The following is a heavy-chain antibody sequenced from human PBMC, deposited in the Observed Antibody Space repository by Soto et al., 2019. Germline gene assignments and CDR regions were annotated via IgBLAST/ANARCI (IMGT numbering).Heavy chain of an antibody. CDR3: ARELGVGGTTCCYAMGV. Sequence: QVQLVESGGGVVQPGRSLRLSCAASGFSFSNYGMHWVRQAPGKGPEWVAVIWSDGSDKYYADSVKGRFAISRDNSQSTRYLQRNSRRAEGTAVYYCARELGVGGTTCCYAMGVWGQGTTVTVSS. CDR1: GFSFSNYG. J-gene: IGHJ6*02. V-gene: IGHV3-33*01. CDR2: IWSDGSDK. D-gene: IGHD1-26*01.